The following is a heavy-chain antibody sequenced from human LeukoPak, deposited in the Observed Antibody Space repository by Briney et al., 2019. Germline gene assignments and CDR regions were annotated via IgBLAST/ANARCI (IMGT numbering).Heavy chain of an antibody. V-gene: IGHV4-34*01. CDR2: INHSGST. Sequence: PSETLSLTCAVSGGSFSGYYWSWIRQPPGKGLEWIAEINHSGSTNYNPSLKSRVTISVDTSKNQFSLQLSSVTAADTAVYYCARGERDTAISYWGQGTLVTVSS. D-gene: IGHD5-18*01. CDR1: GGSFSGYY. J-gene: IGHJ4*02. CDR3: ARGERDTAISY.